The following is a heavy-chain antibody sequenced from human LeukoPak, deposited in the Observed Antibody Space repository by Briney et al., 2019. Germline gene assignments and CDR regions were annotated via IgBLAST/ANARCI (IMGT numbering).Heavy chain of an antibody. V-gene: IGHV1-69*13. CDR2: IIPIFGTA. CDR1: GGTFSSYA. CDR3: AVACSGGSCYQNWFDP. D-gene: IGHD2-15*01. Sequence: EASVKVSCKASGGTFSSYAISWVRQAPGQGLEWMGGIIPIFGTANYAQKFQGRVTITADESTSTAYMELSSLRSEDTAVYYCAVACSGGSCYQNWFDPWGQGTLVTVSS. J-gene: IGHJ5*02.